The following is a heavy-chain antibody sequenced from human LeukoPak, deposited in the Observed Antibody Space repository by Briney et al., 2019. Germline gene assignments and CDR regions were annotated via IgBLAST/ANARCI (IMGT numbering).Heavy chain of an antibody. D-gene: IGHD3-3*01. Sequence: GGSLRLSCAASGFTFSSYGMHWVRQAPGKGLEWVAVISYDGSNKYYADSVKGRFTISRDNSKNTLYLQMNSLRAEDTAVYYCAKDGDVYYDFWSGYYSTPLDYWGQGTLVTVSS. J-gene: IGHJ4*02. V-gene: IGHV3-30*18. CDR3: AKDGDVYYDFWSGYYSTPLDY. CDR1: GFTFSSYG. CDR2: ISYDGSNK.